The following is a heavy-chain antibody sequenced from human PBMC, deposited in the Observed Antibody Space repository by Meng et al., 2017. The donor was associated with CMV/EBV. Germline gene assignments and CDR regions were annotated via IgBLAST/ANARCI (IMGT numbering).Heavy chain of an antibody. J-gene: IGHJ4*02. V-gene: IGHV1-2*02. CDR3: ARDGVVFGVVTLFDY. CDR1: GYTFTGYY. Sequence: ASVKVSCKASGYTFTGYYMHWMRQAPGQGLEWMGWINPNSGGTNYAQKFQGRVTMTRDTSISTAYMELSRLRSEDTAVYYCARDGVVFGVVTLFDYWGQGTLVTVSS. D-gene: IGHD3-3*01. CDR2: INPNSGGT.